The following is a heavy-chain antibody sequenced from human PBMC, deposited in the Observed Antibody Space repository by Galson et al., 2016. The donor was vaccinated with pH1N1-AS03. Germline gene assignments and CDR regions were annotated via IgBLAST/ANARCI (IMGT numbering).Heavy chain of an antibody. D-gene: IGHD3-16*02. J-gene: IGHJ4*02. CDR2: IDPSGGPT. CDR1: GYTLTRYY. V-gene: IGHV1-46*01. Sequence: SVKVSCKASGYTLTRYYMHWVRQAPGQGLEWMGIIDPSGGPTTYAPKFQGRITITTDTSTSTVYMELVSPRSEDTAVYYCARRYYFDHWGQGTLVTVSS. CDR3: ARRYYFDH.